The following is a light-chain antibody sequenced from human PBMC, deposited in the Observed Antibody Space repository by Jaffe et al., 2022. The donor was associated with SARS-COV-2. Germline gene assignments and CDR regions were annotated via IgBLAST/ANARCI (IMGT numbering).Light chain of an antibody. V-gene: IGKV1-12*01. Sequence: DIQMTQSPSSVFASVGDRVTITCRASQDISNWLAWYQQKPGKAPKLLIYVASGQSGVPSRFSGSGSGTEFTLTISSLQPEDFASYYCQQANSFPLTFGGGTKVEIK. CDR2: VAS. J-gene: IGKJ4*01. CDR1: QDISNW. CDR3: QQANSFPLT.